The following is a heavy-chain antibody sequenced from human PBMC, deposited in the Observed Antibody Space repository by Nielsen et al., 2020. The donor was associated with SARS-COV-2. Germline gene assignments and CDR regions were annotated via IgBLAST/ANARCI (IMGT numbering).Heavy chain of an antibody. D-gene: IGHD1-26*01. Sequence: GESLKISCAASGFTFSDYYMSWIRQAPGKGLEWVSYISSSGSTIYYADSVKGRFTISRDNAKNSLYLQMNSLRAEDTALYFCAKSPSGLVGATSDYWGQGTLVTVSS. J-gene: IGHJ4*02. CDR1: GFTFSDYY. CDR3: AKSPSGLVGATSDY. CDR2: ISSSGSTI. V-gene: IGHV3-11*01.